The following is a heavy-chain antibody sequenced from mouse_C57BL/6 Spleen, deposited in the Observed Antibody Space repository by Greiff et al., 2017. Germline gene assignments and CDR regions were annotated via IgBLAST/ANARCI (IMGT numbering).Heavy chain of an antibody. J-gene: IGHJ4*01. CDR2: IDPSDSET. D-gene: IGHD2-4*01. CDR1: GYTFTSYW. V-gene: IGHV1-52*01. Sequence: QVQLKQPGAELVRPGSSVKLSCKASGYTFTSYWMHWVKQRPIQGLEWIGNIDPSDSETHYNQKFKDKATLTVDKSSSTAYMQLSSLTSEDSAVYYCARWGDYDVGADYWGQGTSVTVSS. CDR3: ARWGDYDVGADY.